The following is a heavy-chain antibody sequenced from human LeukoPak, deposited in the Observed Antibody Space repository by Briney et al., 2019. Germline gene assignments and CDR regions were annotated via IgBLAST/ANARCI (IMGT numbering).Heavy chain of an antibody. J-gene: IGHJ4*02. V-gene: IGHV3-7*01. CDR3: ARGWDFWSGYYPAYFDY. CDR1: GFTFSSYW. D-gene: IGHD3-3*01. CDR2: IKQDGSEK. Sequence: GGSLRLSCAASGFTFSSYWMSWVRQAPGKGLEWVANIKQDGSEKHYVDSVKGRFTISRDNAKNSLYLQMNSLRAEDTAVYYCARGWDFWSGYYPAYFDYWGQGTLVTVSS.